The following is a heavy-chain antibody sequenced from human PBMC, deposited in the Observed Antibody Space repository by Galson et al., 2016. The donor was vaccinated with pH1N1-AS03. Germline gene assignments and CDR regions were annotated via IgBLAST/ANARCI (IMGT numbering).Heavy chain of an antibody. Sequence: SVKVSCKASGYTFTGYYIHWVRQAPGQGLEWMGWMNPDSGNTGYAPSFQGRVTITRDTSISTAYMELSSLRSEDTAVYYCARGVVDCSGPACSGTLRFDPWGQGTLVTVSS. CDR1: GYTFTGYY. J-gene: IGHJ5*02. CDR2: MNPDSGNT. CDR3: ARGVVDCSGPACSGTLRFDP. D-gene: IGHD2-15*01. V-gene: IGHV1-8*03.